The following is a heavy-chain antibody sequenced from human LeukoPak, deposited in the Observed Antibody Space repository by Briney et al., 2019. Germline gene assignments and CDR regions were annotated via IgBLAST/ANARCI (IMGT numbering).Heavy chain of an antibody. V-gene: IGHV3-9*01. CDR1: GFTFDDYA. D-gene: IGHD3-10*01. Sequence: GRSLRLSCAASGFTFDDYAMHWVRQAPGKGLEWVSGNSWNSGSIGYADSVKGRFTISRDNAKNSLYLQMNSLRAEDTALYYCAKAWGVVLGGMDVWGQGTTVTVSS. CDR3: AKAWGVVLGGMDV. J-gene: IGHJ6*02. CDR2: NSWNSGSI.